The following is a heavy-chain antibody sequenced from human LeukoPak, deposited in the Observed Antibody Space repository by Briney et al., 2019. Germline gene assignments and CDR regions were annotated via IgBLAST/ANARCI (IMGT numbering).Heavy chain of an antibody. CDR3: GGITGTRRGFDI. V-gene: IGHV4-59*01. D-gene: IGHD1-20*01. Sequence: SETLSLTCTVSGGTISSYYLNRIRQPPGKGLEWSVYIYYSGSSNYNPSLNSRVTISLHTSKNQFSLRLSSVTAADTAVYYCGGITGTRRGFDIWGEGTIVGVSS. CDR2: IYYSGSS. CDR1: GGTISSYY. J-gene: IGHJ3*02.